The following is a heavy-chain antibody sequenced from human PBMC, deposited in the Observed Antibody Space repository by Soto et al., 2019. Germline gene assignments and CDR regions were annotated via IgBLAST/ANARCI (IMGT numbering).Heavy chain of an antibody. CDR1: GFTFSNAW. V-gene: IGHV3-15*07. D-gene: IGHD6-13*01. CDR3: TPDIAAAGEYYFDY. J-gene: IGHJ4*02. CDR2: IKSKTDGGTT. Sequence: EVQLVESGGGLVKPGGSLRLSCAASGFTFSNAWMNWVRQAPGKGLEWVGRIKSKTDGGTTDYAAPVKGRFTISRDDSKNTLYLQMNSLKTEDTAVYYCTPDIAAAGEYYFDYSGQGTLVTVSS.